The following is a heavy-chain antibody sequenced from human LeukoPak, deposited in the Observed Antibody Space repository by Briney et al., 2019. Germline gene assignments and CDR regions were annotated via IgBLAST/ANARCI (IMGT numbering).Heavy chain of an antibody. CDR1: GGTFSSYA. CDR3: ARGGSGYDFWSGYYKFRVHYYYYYYMDV. V-gene: IGHV1-69*06. J-gene: IGHJ6*03. Sequence: GASVKVSCKASGGTFSSYAISWVRQAPGQGLEWMGGIIPIFGTANYALKFQGRVTITADKSTSTAYMELSSLRSEDTAVYYCARGGSGYDFWSGYYKFRVHYYYYYYMDVWGKGTTVTVSS. CDR2: IIPIFGTA. D-gene: IGHD3-3*01.